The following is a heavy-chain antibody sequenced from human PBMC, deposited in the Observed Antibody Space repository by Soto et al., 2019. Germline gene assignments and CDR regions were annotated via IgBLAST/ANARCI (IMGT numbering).Heavy chain of an antibody. CDR1: GFTFNTFA. V-gene: IGHV3-23*01. CDR3: AKDRMDHNSVWDPFDV. Sequence: PGGSLRLSCAASGFTFNTFAMTWVRQAPGKGLEWVSSIGGGDDHRCYADSVKGRFTISRDNSKHMVFLQMNSLRAEDTAIYYCAKDRMDHNSVWDPFDVWGQGTMVTVSS. D-gene: IGHD2-21*01. J-gene: IGHJ3*01. CDR2: IGGGDDHR.